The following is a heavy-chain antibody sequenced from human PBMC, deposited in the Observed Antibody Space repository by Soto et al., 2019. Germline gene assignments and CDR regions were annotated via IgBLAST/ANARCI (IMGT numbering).Heavy chain of an antibody. CDR3: ARILSGSTLLDY. CDR1: EYSFISDY. V-gene: IGHV4-59*01. J-gene: IGHJ4*02. CDR2: ISYTGNT. Sequence: ETLSLSCTVSEYSFISDYGLWIRQPPGKGLEWIGYISYTGNTNYNPSLKSLVTISVDTSKNQFSLKLFSGTPEDTAVYYCARILSGSTLLDYWGQGALVTVS. D-gene: IGHD1-26*01.